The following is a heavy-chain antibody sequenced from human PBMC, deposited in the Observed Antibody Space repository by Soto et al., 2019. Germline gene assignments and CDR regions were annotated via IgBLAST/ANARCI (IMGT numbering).Heavy chain of an antibody. Sequence: SETLSLTCTVSGGSITYINNHYCSWFRLPPGKGLEWIGYIHYNGYTRYNPSLKSRVTMSVDTSKNQFSLRLISVTAADTAIYFCAREGNLGRWLQPLDFWGQGTLVTVSS. CDR1: GGSITYINNHY. CDR3: AREGNLGRWLQPLDF. D-gene: IGHD5-12*01. CDR2: IHYNGYT. V-gene: IGHV4-61*01. J-gene: IGHJ4*02.